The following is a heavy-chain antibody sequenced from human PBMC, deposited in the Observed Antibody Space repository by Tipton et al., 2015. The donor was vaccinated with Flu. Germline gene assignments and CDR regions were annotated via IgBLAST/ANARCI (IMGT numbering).Heavy chain of an antibody. J-gene: IGHJ6*02. D-gene: IGHD2-8*01. Sequence: SGFTFGSYGMQWVRQAPGKGLEWVADIWYDGSNIHYADSVRGRFTISRHNSKSTLYLQMNSLRGEDTAVYYCARELNYGMGVWGQGTTVTVSS. V-gene: IGHV3-33*01. CDR1: GFTFGSYG. CDR2: IWYDGSNI. CDR3: ARELNYGMGV.